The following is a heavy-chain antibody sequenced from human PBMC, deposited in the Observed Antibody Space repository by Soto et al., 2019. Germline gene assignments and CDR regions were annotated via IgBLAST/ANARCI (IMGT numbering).Heavy chain of an antibody. CDR1: GDSISSASYF. J-gene: IGHJ4*02. CDR3: VSFYCDYVNGVRRSYFDF. D-gene: IGHD4-17*01. V-gene: IGHV4-39*01. Sequence: QVQLQESGPGLVKPSETLSLTCTVSGDSISSASYFWGWIRQRPGKGLEWIGSVYFGGNSYYNPSLICGFRIPGDATKNQYSFRLTSKTAVETRIYYCVSFYCDYVNGVRRSYFDFWGQGTLVTVSS. CDR2: VYFGGNS.